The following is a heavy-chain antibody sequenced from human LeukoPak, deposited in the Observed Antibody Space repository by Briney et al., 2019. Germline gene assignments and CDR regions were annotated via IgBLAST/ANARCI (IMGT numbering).Heavy chain of an antibody. J-gene: IGHJ4*02. Sequence: GGSLRLSCAAPGFTFSSYWMHWVRQAPGKGLVWVSRINSDGSSTSYADSVKGRFTISRDNAKNTLYLQMNSLRAEDTAVYYCARAYYYDSSGYGRPFDYWGQGTLVTVSS. CDR1: GFTFSSYW. CDR2: INSDGSST. CDR3: ARAYYYDSSGYGRPFDY. D-gene: IGHD3-22*01. V-gene: IGHV3-74*01.